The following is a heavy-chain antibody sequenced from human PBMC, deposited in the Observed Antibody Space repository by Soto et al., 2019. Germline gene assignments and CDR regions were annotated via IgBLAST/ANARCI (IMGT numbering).Heavy chain of an antibody. CDR2: ISGSGGST. V-gene: IGHV3-23*01. J-gene: IGHJ4*02. CDR1: GFTFSSYA. D-gene: IGHD3-22*01. CDR3: AKDRDGYYDSSGYYYFDY. Sequence: SLRLSCAASGFTFSSYAMSWVRQAPGKGLEWVSAISGSGGSTYYADSVKGRFTISRDNSKNTLYLQMNSLRAEDTAVYYCAKDRDGYYDSSGYYYFDYWGQGTLVTVSS.